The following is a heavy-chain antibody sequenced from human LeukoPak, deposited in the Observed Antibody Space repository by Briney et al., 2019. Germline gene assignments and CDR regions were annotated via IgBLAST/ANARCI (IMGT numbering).Heavy chain of an antibody. J-gene: IGHJ4*02. CDR2: IYYSGST. Sequence: PSETLSLTCTVSGGSISSSNYYWGWIRQPPGKGLEWIGSIYYSGSTYYNPSLKSRVTMSVDTSKNQFSLKLSSVTAADTAIYYCARENPSGYYNRPIDYWGQGTLVTVSS. V-gene: IGHV4-39*07. D-gene: IGHD3-22*01. CDR1: GGSISSSNYY. CDR3: ARENPSGYYNRPIDY.